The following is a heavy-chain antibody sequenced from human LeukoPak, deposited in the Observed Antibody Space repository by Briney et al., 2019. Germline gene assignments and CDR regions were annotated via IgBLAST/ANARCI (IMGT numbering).Heavy chain of an antibody. CDR1: DGSFSSVGYY. CDR2: IYYSGTT. J-gene: IGHJ4*02. Sequence: SETLSLTCTVSDGSFSSVGYYWGWIRQPPGTGLEWIGSIYYSGTTYYNPSLASRVTIFVDTSKNQFSLRLSSVTAADTAVYYCARRDQAIDYWGQGTLVTVSS. V-gene: IGHV4-39*01. D-gene: IGHD5-24*01. CDR3: ARRDQAIDY.